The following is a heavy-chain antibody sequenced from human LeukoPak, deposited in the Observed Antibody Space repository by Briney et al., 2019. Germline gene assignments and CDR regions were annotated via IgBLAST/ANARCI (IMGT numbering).Heavy chain of an antibody. J-gene: IGHJ4*02. CDR3: ARGDPYCTNTGCGTSFDY. CDR2: IIPIFGTA. D-gene: IGHD2-2*01. V-gene: IGHV1-69*13. Sequence: SVKVSCKASGGTFSSYAISWVRQAPGQGLEWMGGIIPIFGTANYAQKFQGGVTITADESTSTAYMELSSLRSEDTAVFFCARGDPYCTNTGCGTSFDYWGQGTLVTVSS. CDR1: GGTFSSYA.